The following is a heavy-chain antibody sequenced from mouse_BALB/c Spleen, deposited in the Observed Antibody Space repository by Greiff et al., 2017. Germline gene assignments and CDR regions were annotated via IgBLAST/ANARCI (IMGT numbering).Heavy chain of an antibody. CDR1: GFTFSSFG. Sequence: EVQLVESGGGLVQPGGSRKLSCAASGFTFSSFGMHWVRQAPEKGLEWVAYISSGSSTIYYADTVKGRFTISRDNPKNTLFLQMTSLRSEDTAMYYCASQAPDGYLLYWGQGTTLTVSS. CDR2: ISSGSSTI. V-gene: IGHV5-17*02. D-gene: IGHD2-3*01. J-gene: IGHJ2*01. CDR3: ASQAPDGYLLY.